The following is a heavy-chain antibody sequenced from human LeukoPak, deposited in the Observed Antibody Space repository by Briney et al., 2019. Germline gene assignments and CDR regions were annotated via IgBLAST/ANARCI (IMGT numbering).Heavy chain of an antibody. Sequence: SETLSLTCTFSSGSISSHYWSWIRQPPWKGLEWIGYIYYSGSTNYNPFLESRVTISVDTSRNQCSLKLRSVTAAETAVYYCARHGGYASPLKFWGQGTLVTVSS. J-gene: IGHJ4*02. D-gene: IGHD2-2*01. CDR1: SGSISSHY. CDR2: IYYSGST. CDR3: ARHGGYASPLKF. V-gene: IGHV4-59*08.